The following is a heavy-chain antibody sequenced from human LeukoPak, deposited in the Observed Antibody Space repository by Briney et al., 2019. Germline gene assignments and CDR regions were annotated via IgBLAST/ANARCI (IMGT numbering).Heavy chain of an antibody. D-gene: IGHD3-22*01. J-gene: IGHJ4*02. V-gene: IGHV3-30*18. CDR2: ISYDGSNK. Sequence: GGSLRLSCAASGFTFSSYGMHWVRQAPGKGLEWVAVISYDGSNKYYADPVKGRFTISRDNSKNTLYLQMNSLRAEDSAVYYCAKDYETYYYDSSYDYWGQGTLVTVSS. CDR3: AKDYETYYYDSSYDY. CDR1: GFTFSSYG.